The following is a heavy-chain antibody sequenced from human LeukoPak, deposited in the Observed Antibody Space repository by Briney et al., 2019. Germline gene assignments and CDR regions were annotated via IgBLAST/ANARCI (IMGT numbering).Heavy chain of an antibody. Sequence: GGSLRLSCAASGFTFSSYSMNWVRQAPGKGLEWVSSISSSSSYIYYADSVKGRFTISRDNAKSSLYLQMNSLRAEDTAVYYCARGSKIEMATRDYWGQGTLVTVSS. CDR1: GFTFSSYS. J-gene: IGHJ4*02. D-gene: IGHD5-24*01. V-gene: IGHV3-21*01. CDR2: ISSSSSYI. CDR3: ARGSKIEMATRDY.